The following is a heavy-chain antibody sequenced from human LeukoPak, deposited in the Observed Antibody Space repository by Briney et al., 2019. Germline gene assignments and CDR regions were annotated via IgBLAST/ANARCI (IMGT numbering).Heavy chain of an antibody. J-gene: IGHJ3*02. CDR3: ARVKWNAFDI. D-gene: IGHD1-26*01. CDR2: IYYSGNT. CDR1: GGSISSGDYY. V-gene: IGHV4-30-4*01. Sequence: SETLSLTCTVSGGSISSGDYYWSWIRQPPGKGLEWIGYIYYSGNTYYNPSLKSRVTISVDTSKNQFSLKLSSVTAADTAVYYCARVKWNAFDIWGQGTMVTVSS.